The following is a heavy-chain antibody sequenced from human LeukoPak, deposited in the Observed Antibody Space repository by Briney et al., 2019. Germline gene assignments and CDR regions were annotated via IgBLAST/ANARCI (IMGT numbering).Heavy chain of an antibody. CDR3: ARSGPNDVQIKTRTYDS. V-gene: IGHV3-7*01. J-gene: IGHJ4*02. D-gene: IGHD2-8*01. CDR2: IKQDGTEK. CDR1: GFTFSSYE. Sequence: GGSLRLSCAASGFTFSSYEMNWVRQAPGKGLEWVANIKQDGTEKYHVESAQGRFIISRDNARASLYLQMNRLRLEDTAVYYCARSGPNDVQIKTRTYDSWGRGTLVIVPS.